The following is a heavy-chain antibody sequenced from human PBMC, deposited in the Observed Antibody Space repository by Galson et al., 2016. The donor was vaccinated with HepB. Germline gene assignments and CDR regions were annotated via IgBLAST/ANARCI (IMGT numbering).Heavy chain of an antibody. CDR3: AREDWGSQALLRLFDS. Sequence: SLRLSCAASGFTFSSYSMNWVRQAPGKGLEWISCITRSPGAIYYADSVKGRFTISRDNAKNSLYLQMNSLRAEDTAVYYCAREDWGSQALLRLFDSWGQGTLSPSPQ. D-gene: IGHD2-15*01. CDR2: ITRSPGAI. J-gene: IGHJ4*02. CDR1: GFTFSSYS. V-gene: IGHV3-48*04.